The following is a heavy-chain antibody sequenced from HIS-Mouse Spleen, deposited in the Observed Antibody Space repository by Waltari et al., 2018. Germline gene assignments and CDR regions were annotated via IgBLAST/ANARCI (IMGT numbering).Heavy chain of an antibody. V-gene: IGHV4-34*01. CDR3: ARDMSYDFWSGYYTGFDY. D-gene: IGHD3-3*01. CDR2: INQSGST. Sequence: QVQLQQWGAGLLKPSETLSLTCAVYGGSFSGYYWSWIRQPPGKGLEWIGEINQSGSTNYNPSLKSRVTISVDTSKNQFSLKLSSVTAADTAVYYYARDMSYDFWSGYYTGFDYWGQGTLVTVSS. J-gene: IGHJ4*02. CDR1: GGSFSGYY.